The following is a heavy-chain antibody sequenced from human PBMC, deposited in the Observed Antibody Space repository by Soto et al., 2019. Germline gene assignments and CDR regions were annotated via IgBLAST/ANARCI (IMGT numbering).Heavy chain of an antibody. J-gene: IGHJ4*02. D-gene: IGHD3-10*01. CDR3: ARGDIPGSADY. CDR1: GFTFSSYA. V-gene: IGHV1-69*01. Sequence: VQLLESGGGLVQPGGSLRLSCAASGFTFSSYAMSWVRQAPGKGLEWMGGIIPIFGTANYAQKFQGRVTITADESTSTAYMELSSLRSEDTAVYYCARGDIPGSADYWGQGTLVTVSS. CDR2: IIPIFGTA.